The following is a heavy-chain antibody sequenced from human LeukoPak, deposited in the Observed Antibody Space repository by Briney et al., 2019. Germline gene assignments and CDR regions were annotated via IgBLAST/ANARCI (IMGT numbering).Heavy chain of an antibody. CDR2: ISGSGGST. D-gene: IGHD3-10*01. CDR1: RFTFSSYG. J-gene: IGHJ3*02. CDR3: AKVRITMVRGVIKDDAFDI. V-gene: IGHV3-23*01. Sequence: GGSLRLSCAASRFTFSSYGMSWVRQAPGKGLEWVSSISGSGGSTYYADSVKGRFTISRDNAKNSLYLQMNSLRAEDTALYYCAKVRITMVRGVIKDDAFDIWGQGTMVTVSS.